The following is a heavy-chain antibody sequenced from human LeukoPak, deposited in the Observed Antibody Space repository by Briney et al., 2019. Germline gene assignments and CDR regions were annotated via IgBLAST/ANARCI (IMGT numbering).Heavy chain of an antibody. CDR3: ARTDIVVVPAALYYYYGMDV. V-gene: IGHV4-34*01. Sequence: SETLSLTCAVYGGSFSGYYWSWIRQPPGKGLEWIGEINHSGSTNYNPSLKSRVTISVDTSKNQFSLKLSSVTAADTAVYYCARTDIVVVPAALYYYYGMDVWGQGTTVTVPS. D-gene: IGHD2-2*01. J-gene: IGHJ6*02. CDR1: GGSFSGYY. CDR2: INHSGST.